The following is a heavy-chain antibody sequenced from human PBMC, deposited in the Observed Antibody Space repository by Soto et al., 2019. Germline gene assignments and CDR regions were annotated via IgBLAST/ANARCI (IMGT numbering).Heavy chain of an antibody. Sequence: QVQLQESGPGLVKPSETLSLTCTVSGGSISNYYWSWIRQPPGKGLEWMWYIYYSGSINYNPSLNSRVTISVYTSQNQFSLKLSSVTGAETAVYYCARRWGRSFDYWGQGTLVTVSS. J-gene: IGHJ4*02. CDR2: IYYSGSI. V-gene: IGHV4-59*08. CDR1: GGSISNYY. CDR3: ARRWGRSFDY. D-gene: IGHD2-15*01.